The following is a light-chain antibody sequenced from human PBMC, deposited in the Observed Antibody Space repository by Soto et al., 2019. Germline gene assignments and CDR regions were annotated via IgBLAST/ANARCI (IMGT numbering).Light chain of an antibody. CDR3: QQTYSIPIT. J-gene: IGKJ5*01. V-gene: IGKV1-39*01. CDR2: ASS. Sequence: DIQITRSTSSLSASVGDRVTMTCRASQTISVSLNWYQQRPGKAPNLLIYASSSLQSGVPPRFSGSGSGTDFTLTISSLQPEDFATYYCQQTYSIPITFGQGTRLDIK. CDR1: QTISVS.